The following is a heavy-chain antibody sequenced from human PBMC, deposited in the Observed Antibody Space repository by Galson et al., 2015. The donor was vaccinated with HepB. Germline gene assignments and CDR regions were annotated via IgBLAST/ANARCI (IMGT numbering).Heavy chain of an antibody. CDR3: ARLGPTNYFDP. V-gene: IGHV4-59*08. D-gene: IGHD1-26*01. Sequence: ETLSLTCTVSGGSISSYYWTWIRQPPGKGLEWIGYIFYTGSTNYNPSLKSRVTISIDTSKNQFSLRLNSVTAADTAVYYCARLGPTNYFDPWGQGTLVTVSS. CDR2: IFYTGST. J-gene: IGHJ5*02. CDR1: GGSISSYY.